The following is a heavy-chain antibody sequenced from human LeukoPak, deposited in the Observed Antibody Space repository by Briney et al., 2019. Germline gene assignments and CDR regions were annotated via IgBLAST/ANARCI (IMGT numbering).Heavy chain of an antibody. CDR1: GFTFSSYA. D-gene: IGHD6-13*01. CDR2: ISGSGGST. J-gene: IGHJ4*02. Sequence: GGSLRLSCAASGFTFSSYAMSWVRQAPGKGLEWVSAISGSGGSTYYADSVKGRFTISRDNAKNSLYLQMNSLRAEDTAVYYCARVDIAAAGDFDYWGQGTLVTVSS. CDR3: ARVDIAAAGDFDY. V-gene: IGHV3-23*01.